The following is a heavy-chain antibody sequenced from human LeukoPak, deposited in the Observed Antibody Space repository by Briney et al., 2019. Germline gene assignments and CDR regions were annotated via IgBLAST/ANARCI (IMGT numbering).Heavy chain of an antibody. CDR3: AREIAAGTWFDP. Sequence: SVKVSCKASGGTFSSYAISWVRQAPGQGLEWMGGIIPIFGTANYAQKFQGRVTITTDESTSTAYMELSSLRSEDTAVYYCAREIAAGTWFDPWGQGTLVTVTS. CDR2: IIPIFGTA. V-gene: IGHV1-69*05. J-gene: IGHJ5*02. D-gene: IGHD6-25*01. CDR1: GGTFSSYA.